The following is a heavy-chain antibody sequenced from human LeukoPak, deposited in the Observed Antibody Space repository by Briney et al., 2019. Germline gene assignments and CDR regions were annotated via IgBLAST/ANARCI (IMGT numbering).Heavy chain of an antibody. J-gene: IGHJ4*02. CDR2: MSSDASSE. V-gene: IGHV3-30*04. CDR1: GFTFNIYS. D-gene: IGHD6-13*01. CDR3: ARKKMAAAGKGAFDY. Sequence: GRSLRLSCAASGFTFNIYSMYWVRQAPGKGLEWVASMSSDASSEYYADSVKGRFTISRDNSKNMLYLQINSLRAEGTAVYHCARKKMAAAGKGAFDYWGQGTLVTVSS.